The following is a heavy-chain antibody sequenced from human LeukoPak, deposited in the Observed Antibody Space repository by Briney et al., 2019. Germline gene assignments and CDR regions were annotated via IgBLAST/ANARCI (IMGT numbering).Heavy chain of an antibody. V-gene: IGHV3-48*02. CDR3: ARELSPFDY. CDR1: GFTFSTYG. CDR2: ISGSTGTT. D-gene: IGHD4/OR15-4a*01. Sequence: GGSLRLSCVASGFTFSTYGMNWVRQAPGKGLEWVSYISGSTGTTYYADSVKGRFTISRDNAKNSLYLQMNSLRDEDTAVYYCARELSPFDYWGQGTLVTVSS. J-gene: IGHJ4*02.